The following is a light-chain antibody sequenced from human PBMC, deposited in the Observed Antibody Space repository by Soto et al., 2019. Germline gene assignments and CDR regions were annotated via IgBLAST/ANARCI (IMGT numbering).Light chain of an antibody. V-gene: IGKV3-11*01. CDR1: QSVTSS. CDR2: DVS. Sequence: EMVLTQSPATLSLSPGDRATLSCRASQSVTSSLACFQQKPGHAPRLLIYDVSRRATAIPARFSGSGSGTDFTLTTSSLEPEDFAVYYCQQRTSWPTFGGGTKVEIK. CDR3: QQRTSWPT. J-gene: IGKJ4*01.